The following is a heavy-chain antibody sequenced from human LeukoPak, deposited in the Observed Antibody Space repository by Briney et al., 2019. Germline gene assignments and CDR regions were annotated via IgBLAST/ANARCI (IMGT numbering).Heavy chain of an antibody. CDR1: GFTFSSYG. D-gene: IGHD3-10*01. Sequence: GGSLRLSCAASGFTFSSYGMHWVRQAPGKGLEWVAFIRYDGSNKYYADSVKGRFTISRDNAKNSLYLQMNSLRAEDTALYYCARGDYYGSGSYLFYYYMDVWGKGTTVTVSS. CDR2: IRYDGSNK. J-gene: IGHJ6*03. CDR3: ARGDYYGSGSYLFYYYMDV. V-gene: IGHV3-30*02.